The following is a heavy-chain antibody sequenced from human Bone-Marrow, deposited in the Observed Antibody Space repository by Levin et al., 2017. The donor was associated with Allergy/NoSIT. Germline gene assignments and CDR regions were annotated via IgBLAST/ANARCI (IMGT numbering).Heavy chain of an antibody. J-gene: IGHJ6*02. CDR1: GYRLTYYY. Sequence: ASVKVSCRASGYRLTYYYLHWVRQAPGQGLEWMGWINPNNGATTYAQKFQGRVTMTRDTSISTAYMELSSLKSDDTAVYYCARDPHGAGPGSYHYALDVWGQGTTVTVSS. CDR3: ARDPHGAGPGSYHYALDV. CDR2: INPNNGAT. V-gene: IGHV1-2*02. D-gene: IGHD6-19*01.